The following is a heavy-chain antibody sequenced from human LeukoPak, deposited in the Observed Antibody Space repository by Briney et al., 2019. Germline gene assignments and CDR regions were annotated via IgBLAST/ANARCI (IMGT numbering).Heavy chain of an antibody. J-gene: IGHJ4*02. D-gene: IGHD6-19*01. CDR1: GYTFTGYY. CDR2: INPNSGGT. CDR3: ARDPRAIAVAGTGAY. Sequence: ASVKVSCKASGYTFTGYYMHWVRQAPGQGLEWMGRINPNSGGTNYAQKFQGRVTMTRDTSISTAYMELSRLRSDDTAVYYCARDPRAIAVAGTGAYWSQGTLVTVSS. V-gene: IGHV1-2*06.